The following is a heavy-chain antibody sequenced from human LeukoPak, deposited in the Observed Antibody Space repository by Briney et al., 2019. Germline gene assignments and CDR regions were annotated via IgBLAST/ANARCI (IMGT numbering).Heavy chain of an antibody. V-gene: IGHV3-30-3*01. CDR2: ISYDGSNK. CDR1: GFTFSSYA. J-gene: IGHJ6*02. D-gene: IGHD6-13*01. Sequence: PGGSLRLSCAASGFTFSSYAMHWVRQAPGKGLEWVAVISYDGSNKYYADSVKGRFTISRDNSKNTLYLQMNSLRAEDTAVYYCAREWVAAAGFQYGMDVWGQGTTVTVSS. CDR3: AREWVAAAGFQYGMDV.